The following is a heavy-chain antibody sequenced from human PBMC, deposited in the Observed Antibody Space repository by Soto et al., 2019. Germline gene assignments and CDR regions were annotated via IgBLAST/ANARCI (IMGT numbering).Heavy chain of an antibody. CDR2: IYTGGTT. CDR1: GRSMSGYY. Sequence: SETLSLTCTVSGRSMSGYYWSWIRQPAGERLEWIGRIYTGGTTDFNPSLKGRVTMSVDTSKNQFSLKLTSVTAADTALYYCAREDYYDTGYYVVWGQGTQVTVSS. V-gene: IGHV4-4*07. J-gene: IGHJ4*02. D-gene: IGHD3-9*01. CDR3: AREDYYDTGYYVV.